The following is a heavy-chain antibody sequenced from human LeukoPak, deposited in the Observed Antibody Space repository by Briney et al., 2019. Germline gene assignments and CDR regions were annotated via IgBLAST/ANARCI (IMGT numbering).Heavy chain of an antibody. CDR3: ARDGYSGYDWVY. D-gene: IGHD5-12*01. CDR2: ISPSSRYI. V-gene: IGHV3-21*04. Sequence: PGGSLRLSCAASGFTFSSYSMNWVRPAPGKGLEWVSSISPSSRYIYYAASVKGRCPISSDNAKNSLYLQMNLLKAQDTDLYYWARDGYSGYDWVYWGQGTLVTVSS. CDR1: GFTFSSYS. J-gene: IGHJ4*02.